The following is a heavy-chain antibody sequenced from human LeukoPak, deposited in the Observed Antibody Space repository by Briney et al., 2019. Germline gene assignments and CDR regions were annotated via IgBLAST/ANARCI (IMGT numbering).Heavy chain of an antibody. CDR2: ISSSGSTI. CDR1: GFTFSSYE. V-gene: IGHV3-48*03. Sequence: GGSLRLSCAASGFTFSSYEMNWVRQAPGKGLEWVSYISSSGSTIYYADSVKGRFTISRDNAKNSLYLQMNSLRAEDTAVYYCARNGPIAVAGTNWFDPWGQGTLVTVSS. J-gene: IGHJ5*02. D-gene: IGHD6-19*01. CDR3: ARNGPIAVAGTNWFDP.